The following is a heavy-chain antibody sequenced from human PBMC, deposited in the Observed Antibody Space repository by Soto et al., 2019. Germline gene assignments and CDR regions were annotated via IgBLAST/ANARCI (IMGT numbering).Heavy chain of an antibody. J-gene: IGHJ5*02. D-gene: IGHD7-27*01. CDR2: ISAYNGNT. CDR3: VRVFTRPWGASGWFDP. V-gene: IGHV1-18*01. Sequence: VPLVQSGAEVKKPGASVKVSCKASGYTFTSYGISWVRQAPGQGLEWMGWISAYNGNTNYAQKLQGRVTMTTDTSTSTAVMELGSLRSDDTAGYYCVRVFTRPWGASGWFDPWGQGTLVTDSS. CDR1: GYTFTSYG.